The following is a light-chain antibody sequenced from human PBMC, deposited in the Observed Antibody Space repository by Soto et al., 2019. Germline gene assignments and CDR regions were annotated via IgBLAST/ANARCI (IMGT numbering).Light chain of an antibody. J-gene: IGKJ2*01. CDR3: QQYGSSPYT. Sequence: EIVLTQSPGTLSLSPGERATLFCRAGQSVSSSYLAWYQHKPGQAPRLLIYGASSRATGIPDRFSGSGSGTDFTLTISRLEPEDFAVYYCQQYGSSPYTFGQGTKVDI. CDR2: GAS. V-gene: IGKV3-20*01. CDR1: QSVSSSY.